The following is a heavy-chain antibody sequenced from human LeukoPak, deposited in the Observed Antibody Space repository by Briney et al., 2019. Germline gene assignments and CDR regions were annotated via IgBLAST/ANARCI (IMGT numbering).Heavy chain of an antibody. J-gene: IGHJ5*02. CDR1: GYTFTCYY. D-gene: IGHD1-26*01. CDR2: INPNSGGT. CDR3: ARGELVGLGAISAGWFDP. Sequence: ASVKVSCKASGYTFTCYYMHWVRQAPGQGLEWMGRINPNSGGTNYAQKFQGRVTMTRDTSISTAYMELSRLGSDDTTVYYCARGELVGLGAISAGWFDPWGQGTLVTVSS. V-gene: IGHV1-2*06.